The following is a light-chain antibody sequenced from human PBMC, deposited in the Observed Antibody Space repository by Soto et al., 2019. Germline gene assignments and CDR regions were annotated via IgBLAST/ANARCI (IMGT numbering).Light chain of an antibody. J-gene: IGKJ1*01. CDR1: QSISSW. CDR3: QQYNSYPT. V-gene: IGKV1-5*03. Sequence: DIQMTPSPSTLSASVGDRVTIACRASQSISSWLAWYQQKPGKAPKLLIYKASSLESGVPSRFSGSGSGTEFTLTISSLQPDDFATNYCQQYNSYPTFGHGTKVDSK. CDR2: KAS.